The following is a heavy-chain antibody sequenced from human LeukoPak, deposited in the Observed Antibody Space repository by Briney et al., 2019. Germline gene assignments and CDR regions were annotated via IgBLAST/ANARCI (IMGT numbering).Heavy chain of an antibody. CDR1: GYTFTSYD. J-gene: IGHJ4*02. D-gene: IGHD3-22*01. CDR3: ARPYDSSGYYYSY. CDR2: MSPNSGNT. V-gene: IGHV1-8*01. Sequence: ASVKVSCKASGYTFTSYDINWVRQATGQGLEWMGWMSPNSGNTGYAQKFQGRVTMTRNTSISTAYMELSSLRSEDTAVYYCARPYDSSGYYYSYWGQGTLVTVSS.